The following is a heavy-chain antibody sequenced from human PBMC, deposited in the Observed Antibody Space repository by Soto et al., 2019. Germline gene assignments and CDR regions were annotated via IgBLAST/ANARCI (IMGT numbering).Heavy chain of an antibody. D-gene: IGHD3-10*01. CDR1: GYTFTSYG. Sequence: QVQLEQSGAEVKKPGASVKVSCKASGYTFTSYGISWVRQAPGQGLEWMGWISAYNGNTNHAQKLQGRVTMTTDTSTSTAYVKLRSLRSDDAAVYYCARAYGSGTSWFDPWGQGTLVTVSS. CDR3: ARAYGSGTSWFDP. CDR2: ISAYNGNT. V-gene: IGHV1-18*01. J-gene: IGHJ5*02.